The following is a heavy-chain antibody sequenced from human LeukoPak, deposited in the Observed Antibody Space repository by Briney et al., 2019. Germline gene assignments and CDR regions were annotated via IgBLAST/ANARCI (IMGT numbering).Heavy chain of an antibody. V-gene: IGHV3-21*04. D-gene: IGHD2-2*01. Sequence: PGGSLRLSCAASGFTFSSYSMNWVRQAPGKGLEWVSSISSSSSYIYYADSVKGRFTISRDNAKNSLYLQMNSLRAEDTALYYCARDWVTVVVPAAISYMDVWGKGTTVTVSS. J-gene: IGHJ6*03. CDR2: ISSSSSYI. CDR3: ARDWVTVVVPAAISYMDV. CDR1: GFTFSSYS.